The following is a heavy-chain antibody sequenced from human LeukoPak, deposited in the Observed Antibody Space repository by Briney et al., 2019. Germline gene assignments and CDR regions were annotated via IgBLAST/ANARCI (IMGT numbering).Heavy chain of an antibody. J-gene: IGHJ4*02. V-gene: IGHV3-74*01. CDR3: ASLNFGPDY. D-gene: IGHD1-1*01. CDR1: AFTFSGYW. Sequence: GGSLRLSCVASAFTFSGYWMHWVRQAPGKGLVWVSGISNDGGSTYYADSVKGRFTISRDNAKNTLYLQMNSLRAEDTAVYYCASLNFGPDYWGQGTLVTVSS. CDR2: ISNDGGST.